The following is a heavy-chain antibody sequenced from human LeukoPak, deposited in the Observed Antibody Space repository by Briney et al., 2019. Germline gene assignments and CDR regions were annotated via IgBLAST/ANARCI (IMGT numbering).Heavy chain of an antibody. CDR2: IYPGDFDI. V-gene: IGHV5-51*01. D-gene: IGHD1-26*01. CDR1: GYSFTTYW. CDR3: TRRDSGASLVY. Sequence: GESLRISCKGSGYSFTTYWIGWVRQMPGKGLEWMGIIYPGDFDIRYSPSFQGQVTISADKSISTAYLQWSSLKASDTAIYYCTRRDSGASLVYWGQGTLVSVSS. J-gene: IGHJ4*02.